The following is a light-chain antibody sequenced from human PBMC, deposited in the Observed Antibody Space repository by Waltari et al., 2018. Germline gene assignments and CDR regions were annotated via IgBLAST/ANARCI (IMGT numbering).Light chain of an antibody. CDR2: AAA. V-gene: IGKV1-9*01. CDR1: QGISSY. J-gene: IGKJ5*01. Sequence: IQLTQSPSSLSASVGDRVTITCRASQGISSYLAWYQHKPGKAPKLLVYAAATLQSGVPSRFSGSGSGTDFTLTISSLQPEDFATYYCQRLDSYPITFGQGTRLEIK. CDR3: QRLDSYPIT.